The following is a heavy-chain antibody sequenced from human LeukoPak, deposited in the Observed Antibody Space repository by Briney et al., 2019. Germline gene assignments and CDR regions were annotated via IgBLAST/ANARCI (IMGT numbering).Heavy chain of an antibody. CDR2: ISAYNGNT. Sequence: ASVKVSCKASGYTFTSYGISWVRQAPGQGLEWMGWISAYNGNTNYAQKLQGRVTMTTDASTSTAYMELRSLRSDDTAVYYCARGIGRLTPMGGMDVWGKGTTVTVSS. V-gene: IGHV1-18*04. D-gene: IGHD3-10*01. CDR3: ARGIGRLTPMGGMDV. CDR1: GYTFTSYG. J-gene: IGHJ6*04.